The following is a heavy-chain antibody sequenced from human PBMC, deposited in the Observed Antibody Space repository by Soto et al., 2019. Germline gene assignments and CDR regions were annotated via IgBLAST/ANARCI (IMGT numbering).Heavy chain of an antibody. V-gene: IGHV3-30-3*01. J-gene: IGHJ4*02. CDR1: GFTFSRYA. CDR3: ARDPGSVVVAQVSLDY. D-gene: IGHD2-15*01. Sequence: QVQLVEAGGRVVQPGSSLRLSCAASGFTFSRYAMHCVRQAPGKGLESGAVISYDGINNYYADSGKGRFTISRDNSKNSMSVQMNSLIAVDTAVYYCARDPGSVVVAQVSLDYWGQGTLVTVSS. CDR2: ISYDGINN.